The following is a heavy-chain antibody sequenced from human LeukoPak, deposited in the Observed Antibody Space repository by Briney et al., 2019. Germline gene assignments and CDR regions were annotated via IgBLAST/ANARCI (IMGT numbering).Heavy chain of an antibody. D-gene: IGHD2-2*01. J-gene: IGHJ4*02. CDR1: GFTFSSYA. CDR2: ISGSGGST. CDR3: AKGDIVVVPAVYFDY. V-gene: IGHV3-23*01. Sequence: PGGSLRLSCAVSGFTFSSYAMSWVRQAPGKGLEWVSAISGSGGSTYYADSVKGRFTTSRDNSKNTLYLQMNSLRAEDTAVYYCAKGDIVVVPAVYFDYWGQGTLVTVSS.